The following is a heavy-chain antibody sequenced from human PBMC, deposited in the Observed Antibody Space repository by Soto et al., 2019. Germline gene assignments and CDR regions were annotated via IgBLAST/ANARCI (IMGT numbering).Heavy chain of an antibody. CDR2: ISAYNGNT. Sequence: GASVKVSCKASGYTFTSYGISWVRQAPGQGLERLGWISAYNGNTNYAQKFQGRVTMTTDTSTSTAYLELRSLRSDDTAVYYCAREAEQLWLCGGDCYSRFDPWGQGTLVTVSS. CDR1: GYTFTSYG. CDR3: AREAEQLWLCGGDCYSRFDP. V-gene: IGHV1-18*01. D-gene: IGHD2-21*02. J-gene: IGHJ5*02.